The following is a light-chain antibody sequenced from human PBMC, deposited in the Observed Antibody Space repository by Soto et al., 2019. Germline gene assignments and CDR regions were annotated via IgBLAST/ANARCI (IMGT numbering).Light chain of an antibody. CDR1: SSDVADYNY. Sequence: QSALTQPASVSGSPGQSITISCTGTSSDVADYNYVSWYQQHPGKAPKLMIYEVSNRPSGVSNRFSGSKSGNTASLTISGLQAEDEADYYCSSYTSSSTYVVFGGGTKLTVL. CDR2: EVS. CDR3: SSYTSSSTYVV. V-gene: IGLV2-14*01. J-gene: IGLJ2*01.